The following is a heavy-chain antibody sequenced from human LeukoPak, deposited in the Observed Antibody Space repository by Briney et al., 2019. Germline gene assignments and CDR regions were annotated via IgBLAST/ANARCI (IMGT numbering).Heavy chain of an antibody. J-gene: IGHJ4*02. V-gene: IGHV3-53*01. CDR1: GFSVSSNY. CDR3: ARDLAWGAFDY. Sequence: PGGSLRLSCAASGFSVSSNYISWVRQAPGKGLEWVSVIYSGGSTYYADSVKGRFTISRDDSKNTLSLQMNSLRVEDTAVYYCARDLAWGAFDYWGQGTLVTVSS. CDR2: IYSGGST. D-gene: IGHD7-27*01.